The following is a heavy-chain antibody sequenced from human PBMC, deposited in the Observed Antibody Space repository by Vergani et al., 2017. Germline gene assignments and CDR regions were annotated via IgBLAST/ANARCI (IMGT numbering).Heavy chain of an antibody. V-gene: IGHV1-2*02. CDR1: GYTFTGYY. CDR2: INPNSGGT. J-gene: IGHJ5*02. D-gene: IGHD6-13*01. CDR3: ARPDIAAALWVGFDP. Sequence: QVQLVQSGAEVKKPGASVKVSCKASGYTFTGYYMHWVRQAPGQGLEWMGWINPNSGGTNYAQKFQGRVTMTRDTSISTAYMVLSRLRSDDTAVYYCARPDIAAALWVGFDPWGQGTLVTVSS.